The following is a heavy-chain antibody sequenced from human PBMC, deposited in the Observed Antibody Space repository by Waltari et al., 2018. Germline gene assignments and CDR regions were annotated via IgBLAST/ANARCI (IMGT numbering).Heavy chain of an antibody. V-gene: IGHV3-48*03. CDR3: ARGTYDFWTGYYFDY. J-gene: IGHJ4*02. CDR1: GFSFSTYE. Sequence: EVQLVESGGGLVQPGGSLRLSCVAAGFSFSTYEMTWVRQAPGQGLDWISYISSSATTIYYADSVKGLFTISRDNAKNSLYLQMDSLRVEDTALYYCARGTYDFWTGYYFDYWGQGSLVTVSS. CDR2: ISSSATTI. D-gene: IGHD3-3*01.